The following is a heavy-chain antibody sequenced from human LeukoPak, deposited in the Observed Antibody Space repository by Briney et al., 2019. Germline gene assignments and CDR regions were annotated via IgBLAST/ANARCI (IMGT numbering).Heavy chain of an antibody. J-gene: IGHJ4*02. CDR3: ARWDPDYYDSSGYFDY. Sequence: GASVKVSCKASGGTFSSYAISWVQQAPGQGLEWMGGIIPIFGTANYAQKFQGRVTITTDESTSTAYMELSSLRSEDTAVYYCARWDPDYYDSSGYFDYWGQGTLVTVSS. V-gene: IGHV1-69*05. D-gene: IGHD3-22*01. CDR2: IIPIFGTA. CDR1: GGTFSSYA.